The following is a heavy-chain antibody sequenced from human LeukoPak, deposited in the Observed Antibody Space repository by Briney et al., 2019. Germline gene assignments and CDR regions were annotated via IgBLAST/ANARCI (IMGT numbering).Heavy chain of an antibody. CDR1: GFTFSSYG. V-gene: IGHV3-30*18. CDR2: ISNDGSNK. CDR3: ANDQYVGSAALAGDY. D-gene: IGHD6-19*01. Sequence: GRSLRLSCAASGFTFSSYGIHWVRQAPGKGLEWVAHISNDGSNKDYADSVKGRFTISRDNSENTLYLQMNSLRAEDTAVYYCANDQYVGSAALAGDYWGQGTLVIVSS. J-gene: IGHJ4*02.